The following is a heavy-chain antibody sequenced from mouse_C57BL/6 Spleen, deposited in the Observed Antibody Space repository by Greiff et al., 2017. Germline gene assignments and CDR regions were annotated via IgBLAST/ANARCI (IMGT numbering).Heavy chain of an antibody. Sequence: QVQLQQPGAELVKPGASVKLSCKASGYTFTSYWMHWVKPRPGQGLEWIGMIHPNSGSIYYNETFKRKATLPVDKSPSTAYMQLSSLTAKDSAVDYCARGYGSSYPFDYWGQGTTLTVSS. CDR3: ARGYGSSYPFDY. D-gene: IGHD1-1*01. CDR1: GYTFTSYW. J-gene: IGHJ2*01. V-gene: IGHV1-64*01. CDR2: IHPNSGSI.